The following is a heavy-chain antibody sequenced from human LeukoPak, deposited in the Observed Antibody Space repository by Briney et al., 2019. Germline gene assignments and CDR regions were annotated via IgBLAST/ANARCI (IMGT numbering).Heavy chain of an antibody. D-gene: IGHD3-10*01. Sequence: SETLSLTCTVSGVSISSSGYYWGWIRQPPGKGLEWIGSIYYSGSTYYNPSLKGRVTISVDTSKNQFSLKLSSVTAADTAVYYCARDSFIMVRGGNWFDPWGQGTLVTVSS. J-gene: IGHJ5*02. CDR2: IYYSGST. CDR3: ARDSFIMVRGGNWFDP. V-gene: IGHV4-39*07. CDR1: GVSISSSGYY.